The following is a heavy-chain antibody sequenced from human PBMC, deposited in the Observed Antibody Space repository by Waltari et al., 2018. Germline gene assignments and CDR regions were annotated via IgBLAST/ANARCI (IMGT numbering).Heavy chain of an antibody. CDR1: GFTFSTYA. V-gene: IGHV3-23*01. CDR3: AKDYASSWSHFDY. J-gene: IGHJ4*02. Sequence: EVQLLESGGGLVQPGGSLRLSCAASGFTFSTYAMSWVRQAPGKGLEWVSSISDSGGSTDYADSVKGRFTISRDNAKNTLYLQMNSLRTEDTAVYYCAKDYASSWSHFDYWGQGTLITVSS. D-gene: IGHD6-13*01. CDR2: ISDSGGST.